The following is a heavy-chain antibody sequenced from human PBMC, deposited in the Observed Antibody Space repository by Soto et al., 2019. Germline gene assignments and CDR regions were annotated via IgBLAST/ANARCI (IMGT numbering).Heavy chain of an antibody. J-gene: IGHJ4*02. CDR1: GFTFSSYG. CDR2: IWYDGSNK. CDR3: ARGRSGQLLFLESSSSLSGQYYFDY. V-gene: IGHV3-33*01. D-gene: IGHD6-6*01. Sequence: GGSLRLSCAASGFTFSSYGMHWVRQAPGKGLEWVAVIWYDGSNKYYADSVKGRFTISRDNSKNTLYLQMNSLRAEDTAVYYCARGRSGQLLFLESSSSLSGQYYFDYWGQGTLVTVSS.